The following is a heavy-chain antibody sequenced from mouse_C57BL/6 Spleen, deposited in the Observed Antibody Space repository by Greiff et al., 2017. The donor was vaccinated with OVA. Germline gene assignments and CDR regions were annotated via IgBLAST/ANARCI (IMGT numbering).Heavy chain of an antibody. CDR2: INPNNGGT. CDR1: GGACTDYY. Sequence: EVQLQQSGPELVKPGASVKISCKDCGGACTDYYINFVKHSHGKSLHRIGDINPNNGGTSYNQKFKGKATLTVDKSSSTAYMELRSLTSEDSAVYYCARDQLGFDYWGQGTTLTVSS. CDR3: ARDQLGFDY. J-gene: IGHJ2*01. V-gene: IGHV1-26*01. D-gene: IGHD4-1*02.